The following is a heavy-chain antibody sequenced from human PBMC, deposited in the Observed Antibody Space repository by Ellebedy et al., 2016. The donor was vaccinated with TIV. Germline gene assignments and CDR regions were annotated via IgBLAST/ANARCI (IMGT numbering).Heavy chain of an antibody. V-gene: IGHV1-2*02. Sequence: ASVKVSXXASGYTFTGYYMHWVRQAPGQGLEWMGWINPNSGGTNYAQKFQGRVTMTRDTSISTAYMELSRLRSDDTAVYYCAREKGGYDEGVVDYWGQGTLVTVSS. J-gene: IGHJ4*02. D-gene: IGHD5-12*01. CDR2: INPNSGGT. CDR1: GYTFTGYY. CDR3: AREKGGYDEGVVDY.